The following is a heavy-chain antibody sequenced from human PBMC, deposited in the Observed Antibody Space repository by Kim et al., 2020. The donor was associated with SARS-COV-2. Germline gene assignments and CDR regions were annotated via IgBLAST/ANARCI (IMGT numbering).Heavy chain of an antibody. J-gene: IGHJ4*02. D-gene: IGHD3-16*02. CDR3: ASQTYDYVWGSYRYPYYFDY. Sequence: SETLSLTCAVYGGSFSGYYWSWIRQPPGKGLEWIGEINHSGSTNYNPSLKSRVTISVDTSKNQFSLKLSSVTAADTAVYYCASQTYDYVWGSYRYPYYFDYWGQGTLVTVSS. CDR1: GGSFSGYY. CDR2: INHSGST. V-gene: IGHV4-34*01.